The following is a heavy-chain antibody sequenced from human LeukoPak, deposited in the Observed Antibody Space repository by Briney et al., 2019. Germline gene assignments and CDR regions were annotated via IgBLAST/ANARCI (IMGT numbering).Heavy chain of an antibody. V-gene: IGHV4-4*07. D-gene: IGHD3-10*01. CDR2: IYHDGNT. CDR3: ARDDFYGSGRKSGLFDY. CDR1: GGSVSNSY. J-gene: IGHJ4*02. Sequence: SETLSLTCAVFGGSVSNSYWSWLRQPAGKGLEWIGHIYHDGNTNYNPSLQGRLTMSRDTSKNHVSLRLTSVTAADTALYYCARDDFYGSGRKSGLFDYWGQGILVIVSS.